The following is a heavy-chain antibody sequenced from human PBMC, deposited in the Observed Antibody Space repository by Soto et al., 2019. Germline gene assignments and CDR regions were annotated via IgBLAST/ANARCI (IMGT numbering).Heavy chain of an antibody. D-gene: IGHD5-18*01. CDR2: ISAYNGNT. V-gene: IGHV1-18*04. CDR3: ARDGYGGDYYYGMDV. CDR1: GYTFTSYG. Sequence: QVQLVQSGAEVKKPGASVKVSCKASGYTFTSYGISWVRQAPGQGLEWLGRISAYNGNTNYAQKLQGRVTMTTDTSTRTAYMELRSLRSDDTAVYYCARDGYGGDYYYGMDVWGQGTTVTVSS. J-gene: IGHJ6*02.